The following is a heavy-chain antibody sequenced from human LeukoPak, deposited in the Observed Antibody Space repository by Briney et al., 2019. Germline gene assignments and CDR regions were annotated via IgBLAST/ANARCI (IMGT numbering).Heavy chain of an antibody. J-gene: IGHJ4*02. CDR2: VYYSGST. CDR3: ARLMFPRYCTNGVCYNFDY. D-gene: IGHD2-8*01. CDR1: GGSVSSSSYY. V-gene: IGHV4-39*01. Sequence: SSETLSLTCTVSGGSVSSSSYYWGWIRQPPGKGLEWIGSVYYSGSTYYNPSLKSRVTISVDTSKNQFSLKLSSVTAADTAVYYCARLMFPRYCTNGVCYNFDYWGQGTLVTVSS.